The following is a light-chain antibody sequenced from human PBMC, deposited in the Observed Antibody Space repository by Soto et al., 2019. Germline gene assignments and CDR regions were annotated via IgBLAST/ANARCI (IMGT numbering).Light chain of an antibody. J-gene: IGKJ3*01. CDR1: QSVSPY. Sequence: EIVLTQSPGTLSLSPGERATLSCRASQSVSPYLAWYQHKPGQAPRLLIYGASSRATGIPDRFSGSRSGTDFTLTISRLEPEDFAVYFWQQYGSSPPVTFGPGTKVDIK. V-gene: IGKV3-20*01. CDR2: GAS. CDR3: QQYGSSPPVT.